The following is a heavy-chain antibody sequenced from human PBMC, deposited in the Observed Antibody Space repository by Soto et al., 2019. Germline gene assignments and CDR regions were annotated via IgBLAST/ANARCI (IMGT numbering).Heavy chain of an antibody. D-gene: IGHD3-22*01. CDR3: AKDFDSDETSHGPNDY. J-gene: IGHJ4*02. Sequence: SGGSLRLSCVAAGFSFSSYGMSWVRQAPGKGLEWASIISGSGDAKYYADSVKGRFTISRDNSKNTMYLQMDSLRAEDTAVYYCAKDFDSDETSHGPNDYWGQGTLVTVSS. CDR1: GFSFSSYG. V-gene: IGHV3-23*01. CDR2: ISGSGDAK.